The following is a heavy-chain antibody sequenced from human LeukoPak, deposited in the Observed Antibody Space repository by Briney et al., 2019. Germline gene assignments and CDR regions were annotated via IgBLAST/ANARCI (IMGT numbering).Heavy chain of an antibody. J-gene: IGHJ4*02. V-gene: IGHV3-48*03. CDR2: ISSSGSTI. Sequence: PGGSLRLSCAASGFTFSSYEMNWVRQAPGKGLEWVSYISSSGSTIYYADSVKGRFTVSRDNAKNSLYLQMNSLRAEDTAVYYCASSYRPNLAQFDYWGQGILVTVSS. D-gene: IGHD3-16*02. CDR3: ASSYRPNLAQFDY. CDR1: GFTFSSYE.